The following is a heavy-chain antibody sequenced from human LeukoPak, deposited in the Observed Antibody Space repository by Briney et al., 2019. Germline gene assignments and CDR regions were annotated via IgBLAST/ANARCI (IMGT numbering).Heavy chain of an antibody. V-gene: IGHV1-69*04. Sequence: GASVKVSCKASGGTFSSYALNWVRQAPGQGLEWMGRIIPSIGIENYAQKFQGRVLNTADKSTSTAYMEVSSLRSEDTAVYFCARGQRINVVRGGTSNSYYGMDVWGQGTTVTVSS. D-gene: IGHD3-10*01. CDR2: IIPSIGIE. CDR1: GGTFSSYA. J-gene: IGHJ6*02. CDR3: ARGQRINVVRGGTSNSYYGMDV.